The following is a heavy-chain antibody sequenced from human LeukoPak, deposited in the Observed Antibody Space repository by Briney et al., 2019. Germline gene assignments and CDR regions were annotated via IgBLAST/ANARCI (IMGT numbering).Heavy chain of an antibody. CDR3: ARSAKMYGSGSYYNYFDY. CDR1: GYNFTNYW. J-gene: IGHJ4*02. D-gene: IGHD3-10*01. Sequence: GESLKISCKGSGYNFTNYWIGWVRQMPGKGLEWMGIIYPGDSDTRYSPSFQGQVTISADKSIRTAYLQWSSLKASDTAMYYCARSAKMYGSGSYYNYFDYWGQGTLVTVSS. CDR2: IYPGDSDT. V-gene: IGHV5-51*01.